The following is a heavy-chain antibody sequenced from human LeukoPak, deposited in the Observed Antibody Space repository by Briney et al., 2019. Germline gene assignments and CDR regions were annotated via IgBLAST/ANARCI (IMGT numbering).Heavy chain of an antibody. CDR1: GFTFSNYG. D-gene: IGHD3-10*01. J-gene: IGHJ4*02. CDR3: ARLWFGELLSPFDY. Sequence: GGSLRLSCEASGFTFSNYGMNWVRRAPGKGLEWVSSISASGESTYYEDSVKGRFTISRDNSKNTLSLHMNSLRAEDTAVYYCARLWFGELLSPFDYWGQGTLVTVSS. V-gene: IGHV3-23*01. CDR2: ISASGEST.